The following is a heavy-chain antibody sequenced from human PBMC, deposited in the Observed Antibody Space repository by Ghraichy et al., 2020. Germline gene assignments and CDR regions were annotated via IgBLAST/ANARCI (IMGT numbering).Heavy chain of an antibody. Sequence: GGSLRLSCAASEFTFGSYAMNWVRQAPGKGLEWVSRISGRGDSTYYADSVKGRFIISRDNRKKTLYLQMNSLRAEDTAVYYCAKEGGDASGWEYYYYYGMDVWGQGPTVTVSS. J-gene: IGHJ6*02. CDR3: AKEGGDASGWEYYYYYGMDV. D-gene: IGHD6-19*01. CDR2: ISGRGDST. V-gene: IGHV3-23*01. CDR1: EFTFGSYA.